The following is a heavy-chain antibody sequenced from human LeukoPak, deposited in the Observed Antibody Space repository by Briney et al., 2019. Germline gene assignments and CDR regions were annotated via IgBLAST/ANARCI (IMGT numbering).Heavy chain of an antibody. J-gene: IGHJ2*01. Sequence: ASVKVSCKASGYTFTSYYMHWVRQAPGQGLEWMGIINPSGGSTSYAQKFQGRVTMTRDTSTSTVYMELSSLRSEDTAVYYCARRGHCSGGSCYSDSYWHFDLWGRGTLVTVSS. CDR1: GYTFTSYY. CDR3: ARRGHCSGGSCYSDSYWHFDL. V-gene: IGHV1-46*01. CDR2: INPSGGST. D-gene: IGHD2-15*01.